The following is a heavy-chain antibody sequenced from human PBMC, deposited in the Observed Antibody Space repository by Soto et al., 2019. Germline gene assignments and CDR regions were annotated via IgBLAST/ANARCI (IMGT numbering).Heavy chain of an antibody. J-gene: IGHJ4*02. D-gene: IGHD6-19*01. CDR1: GFTFSSYG. CDR2: ISYDGSNK. V-gene: IGHV3-30*18. CDR3: AKDPGSSGWYYFDY. Sequence: SLRLSYTASGFTFSSYGMHWVRQAPGKGLEWVAVISYDGSNKYYADSVKGRFTISRDNSKNTLYLQMNSLRAEDTAVYYCAKDPGSSGWYYFDYWGQGTLVTVSS.